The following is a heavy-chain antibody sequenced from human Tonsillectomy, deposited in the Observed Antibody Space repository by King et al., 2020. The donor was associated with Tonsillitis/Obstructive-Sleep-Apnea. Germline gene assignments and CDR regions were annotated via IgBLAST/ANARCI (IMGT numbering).Heavy chain of an antibody. J-gene: IGHJ6*02. Sequence: QLVQSGAEVKKPGESLRISCMASGYTFSTYSIGWVRQMPGKGLEWMGIVSPSGSGTRYNPSFEGQVTISADKSSSAAYLQWSRLKAADTAMYYFTRLLTVPGVRTHAVDVWGPGTMVTVS. D-gene: IGHD3-3*01. CDR2: VSPSGSGT. V-gene: IGHV5-51*01. CDR1: GYTFSTYS. CDR3: TRLLTVPGVRTHAVDV.